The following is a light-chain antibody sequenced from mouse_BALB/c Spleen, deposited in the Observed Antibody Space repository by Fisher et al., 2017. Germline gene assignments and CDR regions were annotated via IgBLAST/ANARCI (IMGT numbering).Light chain of an antibody. J-gene: IGKJ1*01. CDR1: SSVSSSY. Sequence: DIVMTQTTAIMSASPGEKVTMTCSASSSVSSSYLHWYQQKSGAFPKLWIYSTSNLASGVPARFSGSGSGTSYSLTISSVEAEDAADYYCHQWSSYPWTFGGGTKLEIK. CDR3: HQWSSYPWT. CDR2: STS. V-gene: IGKV4-57-1*01.